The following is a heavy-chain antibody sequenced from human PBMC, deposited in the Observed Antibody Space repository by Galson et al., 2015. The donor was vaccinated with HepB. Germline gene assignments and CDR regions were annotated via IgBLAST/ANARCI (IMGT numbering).Heavy chain of an antibody. D-gene: IGHD6-19*01. CDR3: AKASSGWQFDY. V-gene: IGHV3-30*18. CDR2: ISYDGSNK. CDR1: GFTFSSYG. J-gene: IGHJ4*02. Sequence: SLRLSCAASGFTFSSYGMHWVRQAPGKGLEWVAVISYDGSNKYCADSVKGRFTISRDNSKNTLYLQMNSLRAEDTAVYYCAKASSGWQFDYWGQGTLVAVSS.